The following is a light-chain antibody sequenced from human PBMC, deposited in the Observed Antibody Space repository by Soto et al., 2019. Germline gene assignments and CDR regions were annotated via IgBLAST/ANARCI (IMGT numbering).Light chain of an antibody. J-gene: IGKJ4*01. CDR1: ESVSSN. CDR2: GAS. V-gene: IGKV3-15*01. Sequence: EIVMTQSPATLSVSQGERATLSCRASESVSSNLAWYQQKPGQAPRLLIYGASTRATGIPASFSGSGSVTEFTLTISSLQSEDFAVYYCQQYNKWPLTFGGGTKVEIK. CDR3: QQYNKWPLT.